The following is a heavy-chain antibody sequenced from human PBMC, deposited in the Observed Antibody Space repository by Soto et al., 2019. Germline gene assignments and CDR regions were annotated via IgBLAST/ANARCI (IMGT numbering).Heavy chain of an antibody. J-gene: IGHJ4*02. CDR3: ARDYTVTTLGVDY. CDR1: GFTFSSYA. V-gene: IGHV3-30-3*01. CDR2: ISYDGSNK. Sequence: QVQLVESGGGVVQPGRSLRLSCAASGFTFSSYAMHWVRQAPGKGLEWVAVISYDGSNKYYADSVKGRFTISRDNSKNPLYRQMNRLRAEDTAVYYCARDYTVTTLGVDYWGQGTLVTVSS. D-gene: IGHD4-17*01.